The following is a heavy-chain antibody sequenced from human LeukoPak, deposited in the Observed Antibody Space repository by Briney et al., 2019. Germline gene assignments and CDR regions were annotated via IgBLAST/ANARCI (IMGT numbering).Heavy chain of an antibody. CDR1: GFTFSNYG. CDR2: MSSTSAYI. Sequence: GGSLSLSCPAPGFTFSNYGMNWVRQAPGKGLDWVSSMSSTSAYIYYADSVKGRFTISRDNAKNSLYLQMDSLRAEDTAVYYCAKSYSVTGTFPALDYWGQGTLVTVSS. D-gene: IGHD6-19*01. J-gene: IGHJ4*02. CDR3: AKSYSVTGTFPALDY. V-gene: IGHV3-21*01.